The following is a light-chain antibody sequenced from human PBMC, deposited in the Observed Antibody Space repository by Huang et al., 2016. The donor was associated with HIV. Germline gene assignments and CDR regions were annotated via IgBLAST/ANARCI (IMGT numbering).Light chain of an antibody. CDR2: LGS. CDR1: QSLLHSNGYNY. CDR3: MQALQTPYT. Sequence: DIVMTQSPLSLPATPGEPASISCRSGQSLLHSNGYNYLDWYLQKPGQSPQLLIYLGSNRASGVPDRFSGSGSGTDFTLKISRVEAEDVGIYYCMQALQTPYTFGQGTKLEIK. V-gene: IGKV2-28*01. J-gene: IGKJ2*01.